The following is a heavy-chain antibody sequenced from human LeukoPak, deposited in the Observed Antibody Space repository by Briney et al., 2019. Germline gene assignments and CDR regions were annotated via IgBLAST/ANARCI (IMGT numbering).Heavy chain of an antibody. J-gene: IGHJ4*02. Sequence: GGPLSLSCAASGFTFRSNTMNWVGQAPGKGLKWVSSISSSSSYIYYADSVKGRFTISRDNAKNSLYLQMNSLRAEDTAVYYCAREVVVATYFDYWGQGTLVTVSS. CDR3: AREVVVATYFDY. D-gene: IGHD2-15*01. CDR2: ISSSSSYI. V-gene: IGHV3-21*01. CDR1: GFTFRSNT.